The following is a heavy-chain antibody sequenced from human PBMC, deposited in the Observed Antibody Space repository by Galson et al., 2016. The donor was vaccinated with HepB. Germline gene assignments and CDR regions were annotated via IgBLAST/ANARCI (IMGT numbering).Heavy chain of an antibody. Sequence: LRLSCAASGFTFSVAWMNWVRQAPGKGLEWVGRIKSKTDGGTRDYAAPVKGRFTISRDDSNDTLFLQMNSLKTEDTAVYYCTTARRPGGESYYYGMGVWGQGTTVTVSS. CDR2: IKSKTDGGTR. J-gene: IGHJ6*02. D-gene: IGHD3-16*01. CDR3: TTARRPGGESYYYGMGV. CDR1: GFTFSVAW. V-gene: IGHV3-15*01.